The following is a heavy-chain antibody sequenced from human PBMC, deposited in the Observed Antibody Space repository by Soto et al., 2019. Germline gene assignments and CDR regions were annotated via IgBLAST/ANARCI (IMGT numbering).Heavy chain of an antibody. Sequence: QVRLVQSGAEVKKPGSSVKVSCKASGGTFSSYAISWVRQAPGQGLEWMGGIIPIFGTADYAQKFQGRVTITADESTSTGNMALSSLRSEDTAVYYCASHYDSSGYYYRGLDYWGQGTLVTVSS. CDR2: IIPIFGTA. CDR1: GGTFSSYA. J-gene: IGHJ4*02. D-gene: IGHD3-22*01. V-gene: IGHV1-69*12. CDR3: ASHYDSSGYYYRGLDY.